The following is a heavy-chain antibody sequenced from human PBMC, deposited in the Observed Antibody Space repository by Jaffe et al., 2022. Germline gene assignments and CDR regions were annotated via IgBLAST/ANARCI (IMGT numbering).Heavy chain of an antibody. CDR1: EFTFSNYA. CDR3: AKEERYYYGSGSLNMDV. J-gene: IGHJ6*03. CDR2: ISGSGGST. V-gene: IGHV3-23*01. Sequence: EVQVLESGGGLVQPGGSLRLSCVASEFTFSNYAMTWVRQVPGKGLEWVSAISGSGGSTFYADSVKGRFTISRDNSKNTLYLQMNSLRAEDTAVYYCAKEERYYYGSGSLNMDVWGKGTTVTVSS. D-gene: IGHD3-10*01.